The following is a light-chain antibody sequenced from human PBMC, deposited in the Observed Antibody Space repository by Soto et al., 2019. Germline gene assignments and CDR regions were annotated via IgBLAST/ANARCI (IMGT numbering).Light chain of an antibody. Sequence: DIQMTQSPSSLSASVGDRVTITCQASQDISNYLNWYQQKPGKAPKLLIYDASNLETGVPSMFSGSGSGTDFTFTISSLQPEDIATYYCQQYDNLFTFGPGTKVDIK. CDR2: DAS. CDR1: QDISNY. J-gene: IGKJ3*01. CDR3: QQYDNLFT. V-gene: IGKV1-33*01.